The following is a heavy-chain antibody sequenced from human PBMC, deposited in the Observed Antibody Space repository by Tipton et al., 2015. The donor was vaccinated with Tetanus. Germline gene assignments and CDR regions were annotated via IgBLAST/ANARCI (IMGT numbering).Heavy chain of an antibody. CDR2: ISAYNGNT. J-gene: IGHJ4*02. CDR3: ARVNSGSYAFDY. CDR1: GYTFTSYG. Sequence: QSGAEVKKPGASVKVSCKASGYTFTSYGISWVRQAPGQGLEWMGWISAYNGNTNYAQKFQGRVTMTRDTSTSTVYMELSSLRSEDTAVYYCARVNSGSYAFDYWGQGTLVTVSS. D-gene: IGHD1-26*01. V-gene: IGHV1-18*01.